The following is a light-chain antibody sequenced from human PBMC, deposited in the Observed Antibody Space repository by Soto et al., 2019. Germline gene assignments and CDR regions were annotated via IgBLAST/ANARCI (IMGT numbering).Light chain of an antibody. CDR1: SSDVGGYNY. CDR2: DVS. Sequence: QAVVTQPASVSGSPGQSITISCTGTSSDVGGYNYVSWYQQHPGKAPKLMIYDVSNRPSGVSNRFSGSKSGNTASLTIYGLQAEDESDYYCSSYTSSSTRVFGGGTKLTVL. V-gene: IGLV2-14*01. CDR3: SSYTSSSTRV. J-gene: IGLJ3*02.